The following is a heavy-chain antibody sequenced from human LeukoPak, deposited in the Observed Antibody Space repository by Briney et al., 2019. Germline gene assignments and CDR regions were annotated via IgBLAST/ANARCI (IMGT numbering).Heavy chain of an antibody. CDR2: ITSSGSNT. CDR1: GFTFSSYP. Sequence: GGSLRLSCAASGFTFSSYPMTWVRQAPGKGLEWVSAITSSGSNTYFADSVKGRFTISRDNSKNTLYLQMNSLRAEDTAVYLCAKRDTSGSYYFDYWGQGTLVTVSS. CDR3: AKRDTSGSYYFDY. D-gene: IGHD3-22*01. J-gene: IGHJ4*02. V-gene: IGHV3-23*01.